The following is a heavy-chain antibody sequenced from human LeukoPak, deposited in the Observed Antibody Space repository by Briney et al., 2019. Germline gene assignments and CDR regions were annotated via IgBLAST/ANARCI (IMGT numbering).Heavy chain of an antibody. CDR1: GFTFDDYA. Sequence: GGSLRLSCAASGFTFDDYAMHWVRQAPGKGLEGVSGISWNSGSIGYADSVKGRFTISRDNAKNSLYLQMNSLRAEDTAMYYCAKGAYSSSWYGWFDPWGQGTLVTVSS. J-gene: IGHJ5*02. V-gene: IGHV3-9*01. D-gene: IGHD6-13*01. CDR3: AKGAYSSSWYGWFDP. CDR2: ISWNSGSI.